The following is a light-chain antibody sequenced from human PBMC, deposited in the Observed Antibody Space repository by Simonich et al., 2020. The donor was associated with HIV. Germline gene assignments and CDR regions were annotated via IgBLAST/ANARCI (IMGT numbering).Light chain of an antibody. J-gene: IGLJ2*01. CDR3: CSYAGSDTVL. Sequence: QSALTQPASVSGSPGQSITISCIGTSSDFGTYNYVSWYQHHPGKAPKLMIFNVTGRPSGASIRFSGSKSGNTASLTISGLQAEDEADYYCCSYAGSDTVLFGGGTKLTIL. CDR1: SSDFGTYNY. V-gene: IGLV2-23*02. CDR2: NVT.